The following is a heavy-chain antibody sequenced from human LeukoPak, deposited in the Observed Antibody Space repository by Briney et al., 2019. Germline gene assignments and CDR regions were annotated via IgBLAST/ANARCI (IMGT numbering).Heavy chain of an antibody. CDR3: ASFDGLHYYGVDV. CDR2: ISSYSSYK. CDR1: GFTFSSYS. J-gene: IGHJ6*02. V-gene: IGHV3-21*01. D-gene: IGHD3-9*01. Sequence: GGSLRLSCAASGFTFSSYSMNWVRQAPGKGLEWVSSISSYSSYKDYADSVKGRFTISRDNAKKSLYLQMNTLRAEDTAVYYCASFDGLHYYGVDVWGQGTTVTVS.